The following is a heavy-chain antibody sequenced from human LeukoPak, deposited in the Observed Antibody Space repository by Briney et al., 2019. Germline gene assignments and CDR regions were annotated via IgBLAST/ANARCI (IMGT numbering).Heavy chain of an antibody. CDR3: AKAEGDFWSGYAAGYYYGMDV. CDR1: GFTFSSYS. J-gene: IGHJ6*02. D-gene: IGHD3-3*01. CDR2: ISSSSSTI. V-gene: IGHV3-48*04. Sequence: GGSLRLSCAASGFTFSSYSMNWVRQAPGKGLEWVSYISSSSSTIYYADSVKGRFTISRGNAKNSLYLQMSSLRAEDTALYYCAKAEGDFWSGYAAGYYYGMDVWGQGTTVTVSS.